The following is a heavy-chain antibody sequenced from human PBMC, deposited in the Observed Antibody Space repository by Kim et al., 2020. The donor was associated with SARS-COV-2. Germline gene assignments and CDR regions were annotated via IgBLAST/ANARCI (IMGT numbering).Heavy chain of an antibody. CDR1: GFTFSDYY. CDR2: ISSSGSTI. V-gene: IGHV3-11*01. CDR3: ARELGYYDYVWVHTNWFDP. Sequence: GGSLRLSCAASGFTFSDYYMSWIRQAPGKGLEWVSYISSSGSTIYYADSVKGRFTISRDNAKNSLYLQMNSLRAEDTAVYYCARELGYYDYVWVHTNWFDPWGQGTLVTVSS. J-gene: IGHJ5*02. D-gene: IGHD3-16*01.